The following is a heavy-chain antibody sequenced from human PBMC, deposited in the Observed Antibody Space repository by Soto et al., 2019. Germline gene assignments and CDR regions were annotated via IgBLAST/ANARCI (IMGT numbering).Heavy chain of an antibody. CDR2: VDHTEST. Sequence: LVPLSLTCAVGRDCICDQFWGWFRQTPGKTLEWIGEVDHTESTNYNPSLKGRVIMFVDTSKSQFSLNLSSVTAADTAMYYCARGRKHYDVLTGYRSTLNWFDPWGQGTQVTVSS. D-gene: IGHD3-9*01. J-gene: IGHJ5*02. CDR1: RDCICDQF. V-gene: IGHV4-34*01. CDR3: ARGRKHYDVLTGYRSTLNWFDP.